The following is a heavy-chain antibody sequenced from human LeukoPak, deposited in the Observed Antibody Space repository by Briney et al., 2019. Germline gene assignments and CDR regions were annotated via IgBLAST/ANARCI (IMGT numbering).Heavy chain of an antibody. J-gene: IGHJ1*01. V-gene: IGHV3-49*03. Sequence: GGSLRLSCTASGFTFGDYAMSWFRQAPGKGLEWVGFIRSKAYGGTTEYAASVKGRFTISRDDSKSIAYLQMNSLKTEDTAVYYCTRVPVYYYGSGRLRGYFQHWGQGTLVTVSS. D-gene: IGHD3-10*01. CDR3: TRVPVYYYGSGRLRGYFQH. CDR1: GFTFGDYA. CDR2: IRSKAYGGTT.